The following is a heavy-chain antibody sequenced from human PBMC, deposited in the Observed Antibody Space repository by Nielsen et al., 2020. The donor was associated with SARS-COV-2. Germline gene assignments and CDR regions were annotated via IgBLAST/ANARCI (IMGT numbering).Heavy chain of an antibody. CDR3: ARALPGAGMGYYYGMDV. D-gene: IGHD1-14*01. CDR1: GGSISSYY. CDR2: IYYSGST. Sequence: SETLSLTCTVSGGSISSYYWSWIRQPPGKGLEWIGYIYYSGSTNYNPSLKSRVTISVDTSKNQFSLKLSSVTAADTAVYYCARALPGAGMGYYYGMDVWGQGTTVTVSS. V-gene: IGHV4-59*13. J-gene: IGHJ6*02.